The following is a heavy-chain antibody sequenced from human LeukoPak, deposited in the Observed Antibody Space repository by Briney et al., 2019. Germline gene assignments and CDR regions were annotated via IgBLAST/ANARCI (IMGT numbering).Heavy chain of an antibody. CDR3: ARRGELTIFGVVESWWFDP. Sequence: STNSTPSLKSRVTISVDTSKNQFSLKLSSVTAADTAVYYCARRGELTIFGVVESWWFDPWGQGTLVTVSS. J-gene: IGHJ5*02. V-gene: IGHV4-34*13. D-gene: IGHD3-3*01. CDR2: ST.